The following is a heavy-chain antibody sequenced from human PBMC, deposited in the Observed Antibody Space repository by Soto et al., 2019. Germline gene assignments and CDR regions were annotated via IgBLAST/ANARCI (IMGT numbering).Heavy chain of an antibody. D-gene: IGHD2-15*01. J-gene: IGHJ4*02. CDR1: GFTFSSYG. CDR3: AKVVAATPVDY. CDR2: ISYDGSNK. V-gene: IGHV3-30*18. Sequence: QVQLVESGGGVVQPGRSLRLSCAASGFTFSSYGMHWVRQAPGKGLEWVAVISYDGSNKYYADSVKGRFTISRDNSKKTLYLQMNSLRAEDTAVYYCAKVVAATPVDYWGQGTLVTVSS.